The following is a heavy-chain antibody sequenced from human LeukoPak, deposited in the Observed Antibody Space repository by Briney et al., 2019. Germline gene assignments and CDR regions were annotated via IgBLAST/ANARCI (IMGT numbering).Heavy chain of an antibody. V-gene: IGHV1-2*02. Sequence: ASVKVSCKASGYTFTGHYVHWVRQAPGQGLAWMGWINSHSGGTDYAHKFQGRVTMTRDTSISTAYMELSRLKSDDTAVYYCARYTITAAGSPFDYWGQGTLVTVSS. D-gene: IGHD6-13*01. CDR3: ARYTITAAGSPFDY. J-gene: IGHJ4*02. CDR1: GYTFTGHY. CDR2: INSHSGGT.